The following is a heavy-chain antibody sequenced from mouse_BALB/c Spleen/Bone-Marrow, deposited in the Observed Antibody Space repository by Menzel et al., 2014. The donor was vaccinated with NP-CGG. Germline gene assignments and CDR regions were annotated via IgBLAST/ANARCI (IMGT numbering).Heavy chain of an antibody. J-gene: IGHJ2*01. CDR2: IYPGSGNT. V-gene: IGHV1-63*01. CDR3: TRRRGLDY. CDR1: GYAFTNHW. Sequence: QVQLQQSGTELVRPGTSVKISCKASGYAFTNHWLGWVKQRPGHGLEWIGDIYPGSGNTYYNEKFKGKVTLTADKSSSTAYMQLSGLTSEDSAVYFCTRRRGLDYWGQGTTLTVSS.